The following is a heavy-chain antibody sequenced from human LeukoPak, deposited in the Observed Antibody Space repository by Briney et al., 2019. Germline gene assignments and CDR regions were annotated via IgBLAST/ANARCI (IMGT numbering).Heavy chain of an antibody. CDR2: IFYSGST. CDR3: ARQLVVTAKGYFDY. CDR1: GGSINSNSYY. V-gene: IGHV4-39*01. D-gene: IGHD2-21*02. Sequence: SSETLSLTCTVSGGSINSNSYYWGWIRQPPGKRLEWIVSIFYSGSTYSNPSLKSRVTIFVGTSRNQFSLKLSSVTAADTAVYFCARQLVVTAKGYFDYWGQGILVTVSS. J-gene: IGHJ4*02.